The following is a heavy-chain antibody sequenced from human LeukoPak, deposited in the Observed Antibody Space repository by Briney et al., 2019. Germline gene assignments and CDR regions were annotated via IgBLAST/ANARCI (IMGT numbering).Heavy chain of an antibody. CDR1: GFTFSSYA. D-gene: IGHD1-26*01. CDR3: ARAPGPEWELGLDY. V-gene: IGHV3-30-3*01. Sequence: GGSLRLSCAASGFTFSSYAMHWVRQAPGKGLEWVAVISYDGSNKYYADSVKGRFTISRDNSKNTLYLQMNSLRAEDTAVYYCARAPGPEWELGLDYWGQGTLVTVSS. CDR2: ISYDGSNK. J-gene: IGHJ4*02.